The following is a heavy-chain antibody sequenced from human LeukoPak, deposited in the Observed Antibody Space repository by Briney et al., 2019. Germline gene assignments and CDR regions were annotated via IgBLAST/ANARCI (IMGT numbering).Heavy chain of an antibody. CDR3: ARARTRYYDFWSGPDYFDY. CDR2: IYSGGST. Sequence: GGSLRLSCAASGFTFSSYGMHWVRQAPGKGLEWVSVIYSGGSTYYADSVKGRFTISRDNSENTLYLQMNSLRAEDTAVYYCARARTRYYDFWSGPDYFDYWGQGTLVTVSS. V-gene: IGHV3-53*01. CDR1: GFTFSSYG. J-gene: IGHJ4*02. D-gene: IGHD3-3*01.